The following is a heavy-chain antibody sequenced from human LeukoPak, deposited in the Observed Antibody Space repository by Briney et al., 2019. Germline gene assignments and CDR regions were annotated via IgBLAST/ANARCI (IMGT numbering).Heavy chain of an antibody. J-gene: IGHJ3*02. CDR3: ARAKRNGFDI. V-gene: IGHV3-48*01. CDR2: ISGSSSII. Sequence: GGSLRLSCAASGFTVSSNYMSWVRQAPGKGLEWVSYISGSSSIIYYADSVKGRFTISRDDAKNSLYLQMNSLRVEDTAVYYCARAKRNGFDIWGQGTMVTVSS. CDR1: GFTVSSNY.